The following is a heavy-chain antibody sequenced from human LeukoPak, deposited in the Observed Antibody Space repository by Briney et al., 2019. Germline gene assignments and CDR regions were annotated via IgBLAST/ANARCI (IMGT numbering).Heavy chain of an antibody. CDR1: GGSITSSSYY. Sequence: SETLSLTCTVSGGSITSSSYYWGWIRQPPGKGPEWIGSIYYTGSTNYNPSLKSRLTISLDTSKNQFSLKLTSVTAADTAVYYCAREGPAASTSFYYFMDVWGTGTTVTVSS. D-gene: IGHD2-2*01. CDR2: IYYTGST. J-gene: IGHJ6*03. CDR3: AREGPAASTSFYYFMDV. V-gene: IGHV4-39*07.